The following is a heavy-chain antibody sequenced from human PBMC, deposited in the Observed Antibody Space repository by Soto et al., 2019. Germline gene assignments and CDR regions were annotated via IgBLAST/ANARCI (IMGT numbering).Heavy chain of an antibody. Sequence: GXSVKVSCKASGYTFTSYGINWVRRAPGRGLEWMGWINPGNGNTKYSQQFQGRVIIDRDTSASTAYMELSSLRPEDTAVYYCARGGYFDSSNYLAYWGLGTLVTVS. V-gene: IGHV1-3*01. D-gene: IGHD3-22*01. CDR3: ARGGYFDSSNYLAY. J-gene: IGHJ4*02. CDR2: INPGNGNT. CDR1: GYTFTSYG.